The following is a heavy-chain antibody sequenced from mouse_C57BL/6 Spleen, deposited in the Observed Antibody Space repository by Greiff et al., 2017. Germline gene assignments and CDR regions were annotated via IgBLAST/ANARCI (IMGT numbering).Heavy chain of an antibody. Sequence: VQLQQSGAELVRPGASVKLSCTASGFNIKDDYMHWVKQRPEQGLEWIGWIDPENGDTEYASKFQGKATITADTSSNTAYLQLSRLTSEDTAVYYCTTHGSSYYAMGDWGQGASVTAS. CDR1: GFNIKDDY. CDR2: IDPENGDT. CDR3: TTHGSSYYAMGD. J-gene: IGHJ4*01. D-gene: IGHD1-1*01. V-gene: IGHV14-4*01.